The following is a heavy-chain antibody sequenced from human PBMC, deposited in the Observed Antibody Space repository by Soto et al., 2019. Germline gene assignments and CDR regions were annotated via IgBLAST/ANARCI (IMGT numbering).Heavy chain of an antibody. Sequence: SETLSLTCAVYGGSFSGYYWSWIRQPPGKGLEWIGEINHSGSTNYNPSLKSRVTISVDTSKNQFSLKLSSVTAADTAVYYCARGLRRPYYYDSSGYHRPFDYWGQGTLVTVS. CDR3: ARGLRRPYYYDSSGYHRPFDY. J-gene: IGHJ4*02. CDR2: INHSGST. V-gene: IGHV4-34*01. D-gene: IGHD3-22*01. CDR1: GGSFSGYY.